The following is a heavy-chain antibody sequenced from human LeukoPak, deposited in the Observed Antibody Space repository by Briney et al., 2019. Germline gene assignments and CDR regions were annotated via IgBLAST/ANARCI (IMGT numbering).Heavy chain of an antibody. CDR2: IYSGGTT. J-gene: IGHJ6*03. V-gene: IGHV3-66*01. D-gene: IGHD6-19*01. CDR1: GFNVSSNY. Sequence: PGGSLRLSCAASGFNVSSNYMSWVRQAPGKGLEWVSIIYSGGTTSYADSVKGRFTISTDISKNTLYLQMNSLRAEDTAVYYCARDRGSGWYNGYYYMDVWGKGTTVTISS. CDR3: ARDRGSGWYNGYYYMDV.